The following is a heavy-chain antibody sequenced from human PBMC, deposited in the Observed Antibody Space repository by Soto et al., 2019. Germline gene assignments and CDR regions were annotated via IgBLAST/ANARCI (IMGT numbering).Heavy chain of an antibody. CDR1: GFSVSANY. V-gene: IGHV3-53*01. CDR3: TTASRGSGVSCSRDY. J-gene: IGHJ4*02. Sequence: GSLRLSCAASGFSVSANYMNWVRQAPGKGLESVSVIYSDGDTYYADSVKGRFTISRDKSKNTLHLQMNSLTADDTAMYYCTTASRGSGVSCSRDYWGQGTQVTVSS. CDR2: IYSDGDT. D-gene: IGHD2-15*01.